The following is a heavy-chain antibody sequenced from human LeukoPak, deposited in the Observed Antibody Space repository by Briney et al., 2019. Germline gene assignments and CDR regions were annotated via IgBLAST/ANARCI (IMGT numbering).Heavy chain of an antibody. D-gene: IGHD6-19*01. V-gene: IGHV3-74*01. J-gene: IGHJ6*03. CDR1: GFSFSSYW. CDR2: LNSDGSST. Sequence: GGSLRLSCAASGFSFSSYWMHWVRQAPGKGLVWVSRLNSDGSSTSYADSVKGRFTISRDNAKNTLYLQMNSLRAEDTAVYYCARGQAQQWLVSPWNYYYMDVWGKGTTVTVSS. CDR3: ARGQAQQWLVSPWNYYYMDV.